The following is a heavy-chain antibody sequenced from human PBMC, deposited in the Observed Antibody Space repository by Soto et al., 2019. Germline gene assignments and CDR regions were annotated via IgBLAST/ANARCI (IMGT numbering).Heavy chain of an antibody. CDR2: ISGSGGST. Sequence: GGSLRLSCAASGFTFSSYAMSWVRQAPGKGLEWVSAISGSGGSTYYADSVKGRFTISRDNSKNTLYLQMNSLRAEDTAVYYCAKATLSYSSSSAYYYYYMDVWGKGTTVTVSS. CDR3: AKATLSYSSSSAYYYYYMDV. D-gene: IGHD6-6*01. V-gene: IGHV3-23*01. J-gene: IGHJ6*03. CDR1: GFTFSSYA.